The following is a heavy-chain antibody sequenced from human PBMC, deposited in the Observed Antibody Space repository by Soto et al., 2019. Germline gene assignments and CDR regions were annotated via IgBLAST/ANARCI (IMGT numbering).Heavy chain of an antibody. CDR3: ARDPVAARYYYYYGMHV. Sequence: PGGSLRLSCAASGFTLSSYGMHWVRQAPGKGLEWVAVIWYDGSNKYYADSVKGRFTISRDNSKNTLYLQMNSLRAEDTAVYYCARDPVAARYYYYYGMHVWGPGPTVTVSS. CDR2: IWYDGSNK. V-gene: IGHV3-33*01. D-gene: IGHD6-6*01. CDR1: GFTLSSYG. J-gene: IGHJ6*02.